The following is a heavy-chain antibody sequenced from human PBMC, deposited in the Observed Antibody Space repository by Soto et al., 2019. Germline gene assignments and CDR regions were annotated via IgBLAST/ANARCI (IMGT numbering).Heavy chain of an antibody. J-gene: IGHJ1*01. CDR3: ARDQGNEPGD. D-gene: IGHD1-1*01. CDR2: IHHSGST. CDR1: GVSISSDNW. Sequence: QVQLQESGPGLVRPSGTVSLTCAVSGVSISSDNWWSWVRQPPGKALEWIGEIHHSGSTNYNPSLKSRVTMSVVPSKELFSLTLNSVNAADTVFYYCARDQGNEPGDWGQGTMVSVSS. V-gene: IGHV4-4*02.